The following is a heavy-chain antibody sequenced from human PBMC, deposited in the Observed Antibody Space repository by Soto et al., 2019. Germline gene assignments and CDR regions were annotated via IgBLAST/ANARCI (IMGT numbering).Heavy chain of an antibody. Sequence: TLSLTCAVSGGSISSGGYSWSWIRRPPGKGLEWIGYIYHSGSTYYTPSLKSRVTISVDRSKNQFSLKLSSVTAADTAVYYCARVPSYGDYFDYWGQGTLVTVSS. V-gene: IGHV4-30-2*01. J-gene: IGHJ4*02. CDR1: GGSISSGGYS. D-gene: IGHD4-17*01. CDR3: ARVPSYGDYFDY. CDR2: IYHSGST.